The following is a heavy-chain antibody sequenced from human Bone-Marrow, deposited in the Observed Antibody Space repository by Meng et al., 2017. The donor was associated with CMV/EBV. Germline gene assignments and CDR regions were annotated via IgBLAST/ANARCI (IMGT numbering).Heavy chain of an antibody. CDR3: ARVTGGYKNWFDP. J-gene: IGHJ5*02. CDR1: GFTFSSYA. CDR2: ISYDGSNK. V-gene: IGHV3-30*04. D-gene: IGHD5-18*01. Sequence: GGSLRLSCAASGFTFSSYAMLWVRQAPGKGLEWVAVISYDGSNKYYADSVKGRFTISRDNSKNTLYLQMNSLRAEDTAVYYCARVTGGYKNWFDPWGQGTLVTVSS.